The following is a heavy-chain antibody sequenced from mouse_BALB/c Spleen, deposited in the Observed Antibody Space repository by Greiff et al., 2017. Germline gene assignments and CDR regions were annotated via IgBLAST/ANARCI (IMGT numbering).Heavy chain of an antibody. Sequence: EVKLMESGGGLVKPGGSLKLSCAASGFAFSSYDMSWVRQTPEKRLEWVAYISSGGGSTYYPDTVKGRFTISRDNAKNTLYLQMSSLKSEDTAMYYCARFYDGYAMDYWGQGTSVTVSS. V-gene: IGHV5-12-1*01. CDR1: GFAFSSYD. CDR2: ISSGGGST. J-gene: IGHJ4*01. D-gene: IGHD2-3*01. CDR3: ARFYDGYAMDY.